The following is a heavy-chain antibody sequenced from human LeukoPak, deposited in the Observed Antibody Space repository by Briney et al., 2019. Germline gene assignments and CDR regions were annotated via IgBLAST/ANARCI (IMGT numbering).Heavy chain of an antibody. Sequence: GGSLRLSCVASGLTFNNAWMSWVRQAPGKGLEWVGRIERKTDGGTTDYAAPVKGRFTISRDDSKNTLYLQMNNLKTEDTAVYYCSTKQYDDFDYWGQGTLVTVSS. CDR3: STKQYDDFDY. D-gene: IGHD3-3*01. J-gene: IGHJ4*02. CDR2: IERKTDGGTT. CDR1: GLTFNNAW. V-gene: IGHV3-15*04.